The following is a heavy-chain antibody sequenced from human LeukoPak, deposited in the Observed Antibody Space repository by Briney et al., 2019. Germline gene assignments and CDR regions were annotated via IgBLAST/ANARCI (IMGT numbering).Heavy chain of an antibody. CDR2: IYTSGST. D-gene: IGHD5-12*01. CDR1: GGSISSYY. J-gene: IGHJ4*02. CDR3: AREGGYSGYDFFDY. V-gene: IGHV4-4*07. Sequence: SETLSLTCTVSGGSISSYYWSWIRQPAGKGLEWIWRIYTSGSTNYNPSLKSRVTMSVDTSKNQFSLKLSAVTAADTAVYYCAREGGYSGYDFFDYWGQGTLVTVSS.